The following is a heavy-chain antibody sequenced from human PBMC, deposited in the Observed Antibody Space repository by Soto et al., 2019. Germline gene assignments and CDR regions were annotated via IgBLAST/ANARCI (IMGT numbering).Heavy chain of an antibody. CDR3: ARAYYDMLTGYCAFFWYFDL. V-gene: IGHV4-30-4*01. D-gene: IGHD3-9*01. J-gene: IGHJ2*01. Sequence: QVQLQESGPGLVKPSQTLSLTCTVSGGSISSGDYYWSWIRQPPGKGLEWLGYIYYSGSTYYNPSLKSRVTISGDTSKYQCSLKLSSVTASYTAVYYCARAYYDMLTGYCAFFWYFDLWGRGTLFTVSS. CDR2: IYYSGST. CDR1: GGSISSGDYY.